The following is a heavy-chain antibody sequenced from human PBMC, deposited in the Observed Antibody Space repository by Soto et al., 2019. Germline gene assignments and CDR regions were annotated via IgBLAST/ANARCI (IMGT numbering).Heavy chain of an antibody. Sequence: GGSLRLSCAASGFTFSSYAMHWVRQAPGKGLEWVAVISYDGSNKYYADSVKGRFTISRDNSKNTLYLQMNSLRAEDTAVYYCASQDGYRNYYGMDVWGQGTTVTVSS. D-gene: IGHD2-21*01. V-gene: IGHV3-30-3*01. CDR3: ASQDGYRNYYGMDV. CDR2: ISYDGSNK. CDR1: GFTFSSYA. J-gene: IGHJ6*02.